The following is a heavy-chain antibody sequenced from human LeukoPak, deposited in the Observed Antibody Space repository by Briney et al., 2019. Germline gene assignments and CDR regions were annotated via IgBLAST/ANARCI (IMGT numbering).Heavy chain of an antibody. V-gene: IGHV1-8*01. Sequence: GASVKVSCKASGYTFTSYDINWVRQATGQGLEWMGWMNPNSGNTGYAQKFQGRVTMTRNTSISTAYMELSSLRSEDTAVYYCASDRNIAAAGPLDYWGQGTLVTVSS. J-gene: IGHJ4*02. CDR1: GYTFTSYD. D-gene: IGHD6-13*01. CDR3: ASDRNIAAAGPLDY. CDR2: MNPNSGNT.